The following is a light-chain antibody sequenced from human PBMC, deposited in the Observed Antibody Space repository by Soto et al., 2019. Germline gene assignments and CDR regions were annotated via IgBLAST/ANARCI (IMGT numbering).Light chain of an antibody. V-gene: IGLV2-11*01. Sequence: QSVLTQPASVSGSPGQSITISCTGANSDVGSYNYVSWYQQHPGKAPKLIIFDVTKRPSGVPARFSGSKSGNTASLTISGLRAEDEADYHCSSYAGNYKAVFGTGTKVTVL. CDR3: SSYAGNYKAV. CDR2: DVT. CDR1: NSDVGSYNY. J-gene: IGLJ1*01.